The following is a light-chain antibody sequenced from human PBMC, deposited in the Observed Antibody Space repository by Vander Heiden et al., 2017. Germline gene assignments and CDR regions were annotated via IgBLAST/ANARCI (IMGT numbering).Light chain of an antibody. V-gene: IGLV4-69*01. CDR2: LNSDGSH. CDR3: QTWGAGINWV. J-gene: IGLJ3*02. CDR1: SGHSSYA. Sequence: QFVLTQSPSASASLGASVNLTCTLSSGHSSYAIAWHQQQPEKGPRYLMNLNSDGSHSKGDGIPDRFSGSSSGAERYLTISNLQSDDEADYYCQTWGAGINWVFGGGTKLTVL.